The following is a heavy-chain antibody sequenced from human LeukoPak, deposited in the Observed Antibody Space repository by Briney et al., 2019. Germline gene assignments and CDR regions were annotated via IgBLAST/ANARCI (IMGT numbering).Heavy chain of an antibody. Sequence: PGGSLRLSCAGSGFTFNYWMTWVRQAPGRGLEWGANIKHDGSEKYYVDSVKGRFTISRDNAKNSLYLQMNSLRVEDTALYYCGRFGYDSGLDYWGQGTLVTVSS. V-gene: IGHV3-7*04. CDR1: GFTFNYW. J-gene: IGHJ4*02. CDR2: IKHDGSEK. D-gene: IGHD6-19*01. CDR3: GRFGYDSGLDY.